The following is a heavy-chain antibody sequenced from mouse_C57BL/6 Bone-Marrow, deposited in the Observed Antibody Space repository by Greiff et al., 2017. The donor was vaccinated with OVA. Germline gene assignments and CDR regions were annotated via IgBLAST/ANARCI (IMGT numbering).Heavy chain of an antibody. CDR2: IRYDGRN. Sequence: EVQVVESGPGLVKPSQSLSLTCSVTGYSITSGYYWNWLRQFPGNKLEWMGYIRYDGRNNYNPSLKKRISSTRDTSKNQLFLKLNSVTTEDTATYYCAPYYYGWYFDVWGTGTTVTVSS. J-gene: IGHJ1*03. CDR1: GYSITSGYY. V-gene: IGHV3-6*01. D-gene: IGHD1-1*01. CDR3: APYYYGWYFDV.